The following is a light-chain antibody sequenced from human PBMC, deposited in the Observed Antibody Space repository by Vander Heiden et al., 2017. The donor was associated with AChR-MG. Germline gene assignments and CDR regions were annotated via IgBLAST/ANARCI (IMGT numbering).Light chain of an antibody. V-gene: IGKV3D-15*01. CDR1: QSVGSD. Sequence: EIVMTQSPASLSVSPGERVTLSCRASQSVGSDLAWYQQKPGQAPRLLIYGASTRATGTPARFSGSGSGTEFTLTISSLQSEDFAVYYCQQYNNWPPWTFGQGTKLEIK. J-gene: IGKJ2*02. CDR3: QQYNNWPPWT. CDR2: GAS.